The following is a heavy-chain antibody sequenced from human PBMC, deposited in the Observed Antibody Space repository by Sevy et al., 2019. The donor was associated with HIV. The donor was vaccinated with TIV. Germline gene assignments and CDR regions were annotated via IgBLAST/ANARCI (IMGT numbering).Heavy chain of an antibody. Sequence: GGSLRLSCAASGFTVSSNYMSWVRQAPGKGLMWVSRINTDSQITSFADSVKGRFTISRDNAKNTLYLQMDGLRVEDTAVYFCARGTSGTFGLWGQGTLVTVSS. CDR3: ARGTSGTFGL. CDR1: GFTVSSNY. V-gene: IGHV3-74*01. J-gene: IGHJ4*02. D-gene: IGHD1-26*01. CDR2: INTDSQIT.